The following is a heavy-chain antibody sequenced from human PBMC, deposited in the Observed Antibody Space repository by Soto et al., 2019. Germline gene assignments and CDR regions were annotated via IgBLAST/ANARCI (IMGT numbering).Heavy chain of an antibody. D-gene: IGHD3-10*01. CDR3: AKDWGYYGSGSSYFDY. Sequence: GGSLRLSCAASGFTFSNYGIHWVRQAPGKGLEWVAVISYDGNNKYYADSVKGRFTISRDNSKNTRYLQMNSLRAEDTAVYYCAKDWGYYGSGSSYFDYWGQGTLVTVSS. V-gene: IGHV3-30*18. J-gene: IGHJ4*02. CDR2: ISYDGNNK. CDR1: GFTFSNYG.